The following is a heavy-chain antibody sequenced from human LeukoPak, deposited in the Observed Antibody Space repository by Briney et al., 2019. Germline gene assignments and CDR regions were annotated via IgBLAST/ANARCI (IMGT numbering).Heavy chain of an antibody. J-gene: IGHJ4*02. CDR3: ARESPDRRDGSKL. D-gene: IGHD5-24*01. V-gene: IGHV3-48*03. CDR1: GFTFSSYE. CDR2: ISSSGSTI. Sequence: GGSLRLSCAASGFTFSSYEMNWVRQAPGKGLEWVSYISSSGSTIYYADSVKGRFNISRDNAKNSLYLQMNSLRAEDTAVYYCARESPDRRDGSKLWGQGTLVTVSS.